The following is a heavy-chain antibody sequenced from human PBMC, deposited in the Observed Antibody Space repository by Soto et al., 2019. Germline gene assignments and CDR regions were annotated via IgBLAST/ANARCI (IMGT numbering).Heavy chain of an antibody. V-gene: IGHV1-3*01. Sequence: ASVKVSCKASGYTFTSHTIHWVRQAPGQRLEWMGWTNVGNDNTRYSQKFQGRVTITGDTSASTAYMELRRLASEDTAVYFCARGGGTWFDPWGQGTLVTVSS. J-gene: IGHJ5*02. CDR2: TNVGNDNT. D-gene: IGHD1-1*01. CDR1: GYTFTSHT. CDR3: ARGGGTWFDP.